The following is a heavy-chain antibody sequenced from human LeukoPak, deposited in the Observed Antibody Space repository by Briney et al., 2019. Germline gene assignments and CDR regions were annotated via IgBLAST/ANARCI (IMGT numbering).Heavy chain of an antibody. CDR2: IYPGDSDT. CDR1: GSSFTSYW. Sequence: GASLKISCKGSGSSFTSYWIGWVRQMPGKGLEWMGIIYPGDSDTRYSPSFQGQVTISADKSISTACLQWSSLKASDTAMYYCARLEYDSSGYPDYWGQGTLVTVSS. J-gene: IGHJ4*02. V-gene: IGHV5-51*01. CDR3: ARLEYDSSGYPDY. D-gene: IGHD3-22*01.